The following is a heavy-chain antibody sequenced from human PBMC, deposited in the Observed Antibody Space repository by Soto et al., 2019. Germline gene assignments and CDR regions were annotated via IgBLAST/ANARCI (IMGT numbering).Heavy chain of an antibody. CDR3: AKHSGYYDFDS. CDR2: IDYSGST. V-gene: IGHV4-59*03. CDR1: GDSISSAY. J-gene: IGHJ4*02. Sequence: QVQLQESGPGLVKPSETLSLTCSVSGDSISSAYWSWIRQPPGKGLEWIAYIDYSGSTHPNPSLKGRVTMSLDTSKNQFSLKLSSVTASDTAVYFCAKHSGYYDFDSWGQGTLVTVSS. D-gene: IGHD5-12*01.